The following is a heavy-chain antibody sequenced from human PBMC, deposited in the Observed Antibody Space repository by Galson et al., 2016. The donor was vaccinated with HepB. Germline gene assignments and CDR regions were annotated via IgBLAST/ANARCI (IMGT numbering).Heavy chain of an antibody. CDR3: AKNRWRDYYYAMDD. J-gene: IGHJ6*02. D-gene: IGHD5-24*01. CDR1: GYSFTSQG. CDR2: ISTSSDHT. Sequence: SVKVSCKASGYSFTSQGISWVRQAPGQGLEWMGWISTSSDHTNYAQNFQGRVTMTTDTATSTAYLELRSLTSDDTAVYYCAKNRWRDYYYAMDDWGQGTTVTVSS. V-gene: IGHV1-18*01.